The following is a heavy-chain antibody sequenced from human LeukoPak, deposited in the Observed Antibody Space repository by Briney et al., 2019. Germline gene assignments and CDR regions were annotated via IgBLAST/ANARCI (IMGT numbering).Heavy chain of an antibody. D-gene: IGHD6-19*01. CDR1: GYTFTIYG. CDR2: ISAYNGNT. Sequence: ASVKVSCKASGYTFTIYGISWVRQAPGLGLEWMGWISAYNGNTNYAQKLQGRVTMTTDTSTSTAYMELRSLRSEDTAVYYCATGTYSSGWTYYYGMDVWGQGTTVTVSS. CDR3: ATGTYSSGWTYYYGMDV. V-gene: IGHV1-18*01. J-gene: IGHJ6*02.